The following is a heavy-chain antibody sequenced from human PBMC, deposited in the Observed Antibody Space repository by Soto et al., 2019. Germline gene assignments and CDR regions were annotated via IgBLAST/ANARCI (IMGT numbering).Heavy chain of an antibody. Sequence: SETLSLTCIVSGASLNSGNYYWSWIRQVPGKGLEWIGHIYVTGAVDYNPSLRDRITISQDTSERQFSLNLRLVTAADTAVYYCARLRIATNNYKWFDPWGQGTLVTVSS. V-gene: IGHV4-31*03. CDR1: GASLNSGNYY. CDR2: IYVTGAV. J-gene: IGHJ5*02. CDR3: ARLRIATNNYKWFDP. D-gene: IGHD2-21*01.